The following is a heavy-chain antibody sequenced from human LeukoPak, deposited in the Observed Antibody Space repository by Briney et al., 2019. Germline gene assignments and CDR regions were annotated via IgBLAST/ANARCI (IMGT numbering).Heavy chain of an antibody. D-gene: IGHD2-2*01. Sequence: PGGSLRLSCAASGFTFSSYAMSWVRQAPGKGLEWVSDIRGSGGGTYYADSVKGRCTISRDNSKNTLYLQMNSLRAEDTAVYYCAKDPPVFYCSSTSCYGYGEYYFDYWGQGTLVTVSS. CDR2: IRGSGGGT. J-gene: IGHJ4*02. V-gene: IGHV3-23*01. CDR1: GFTFSSYA. CDR3: AKDPPVFYCSSTSCYGYGEYYFDY.